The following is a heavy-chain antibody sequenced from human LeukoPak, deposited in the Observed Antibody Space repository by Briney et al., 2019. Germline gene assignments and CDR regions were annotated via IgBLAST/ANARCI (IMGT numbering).Heavy chain of an antibody. CDR1: GGSISSYY. J-gene: IGHJ3*02. Sequence: SETLSLTCTVSGGSISSYYWSWIRQPPGKGLEWIGYIYYSGSTNYNPSLKSRVTISVDTSKNQFSLKLSSVTAADTAVYYCAPPGATGDHAFYIWGQGTMVTVSS. V-gene: IGHV4-59*01. CDR2: IYYSGST. D-gene: IGHD1-26*01. CDR3: APPGATGDHAFYI.